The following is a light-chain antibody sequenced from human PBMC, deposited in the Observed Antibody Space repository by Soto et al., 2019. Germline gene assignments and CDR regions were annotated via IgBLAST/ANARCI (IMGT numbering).Light chain of an antibody. V-gene: IGKV1-39*01. CDR2: VTS. J-gene: IGKJ1*01. CDR3: QQTFSAPGT. CDR1: QNITKF. Sequence: DIQMTQSPSSLSASVGDRVSDTCRTSQNITKFLNWYQEKPGKAPKVLIYVTSNLENGVPSRFSGSGSGTHFTLSISSLQPEDFATYYCQQTFSAPGTFGPGTRVEVK.